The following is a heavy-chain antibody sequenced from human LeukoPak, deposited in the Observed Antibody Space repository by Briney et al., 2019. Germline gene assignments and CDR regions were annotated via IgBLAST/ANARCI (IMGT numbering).Heavy chain of an antibody. J-gene: IGHJ3*02. CDR1: GDIFSSNSAA. CDR3: ARLRADNDAFDI. V-gene: IGHV6-1*01. CDR2: TYYRSKLYN. Sequence: SQTLSLTCALSGDIFSSNSAAWNWIRQSRSRGLEWLGRTYYRSKLYNDYAVTVKSRITINPDTSKNQFSLQLNSVTPEDTAVYYCARLRADNDAFDIWGQGTMVTVSS.